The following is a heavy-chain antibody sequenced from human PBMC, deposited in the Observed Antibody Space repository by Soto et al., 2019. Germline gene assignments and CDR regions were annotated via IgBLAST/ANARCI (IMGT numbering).Heavy chain of an antibody. Sequence: GGSLRLSCAASGFTFSSYGMHWVRQAPGKGLEWVAVISYDGSNKYYADSVKGRFTISRDNSKNTLYLQMNSLRAEDTAVYYCAKEEIVVPAAMHWVSYFDYWGQGTLVTVSS. CDR3: AKEEIVVPAAMHWVSYFDY. J-gene: IGHJ4*02. D-gene: IGHD2-2*01. V-gene: IGHV3-30*18. CDR2: ISYDGSNK. CDR1: GFTFSSYG.